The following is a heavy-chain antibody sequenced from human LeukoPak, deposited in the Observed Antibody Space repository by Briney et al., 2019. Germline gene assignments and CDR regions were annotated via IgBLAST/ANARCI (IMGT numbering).Heavy chain of an antibody. CDR3: ARDLGHTGYDLYDY. V-gene: IGHV3-7*01. D-gene: IGHD5-12*01. Sequence: PGGSLRLSCVVSGIYFRGYWMAWVRQAPGKGLEWVANMKQDGIEKYYVDSVKGRFTISRENAQNSLYLEMNSLRVEDTAVYYCARDLGHTGYDLYDYWGQGTLVTVSS. CDR1: GIYFRGYW. CDR2: MKQDGIEK. J-gene: IGHJ4*02.